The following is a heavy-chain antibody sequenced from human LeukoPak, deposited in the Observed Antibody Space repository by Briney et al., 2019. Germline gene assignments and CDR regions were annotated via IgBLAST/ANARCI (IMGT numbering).Heavy chain of an antibody. J-gene: IGHJ4*02. V-gene: IGHV4-39*01. Sequence: SETLSLTCTVSGDSISSSSYSWGWIRQPPGKGLEWIGSIYYSGSTYYNPSLKSRVTISVDTSKNQFSLKLSSVTAADTAVYYCARHMVRGYVFDYWGQGTLVTVSS. CDR3: ARHMVRGYVFDY. D-gene: IGHD3-10*01. CDR2: IYYSGST. CDR1: GDSISSSSYS.